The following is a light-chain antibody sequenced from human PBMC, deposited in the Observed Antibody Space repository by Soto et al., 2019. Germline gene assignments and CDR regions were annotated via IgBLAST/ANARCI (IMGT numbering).Light chain of an antibody. V-gene: IGKV1-17*01. CDR1: QGIRND. J-gene: IGKJ1*01. Sequence: DIQMTQSPSSLSASVGDRVTITCRASQGIRNDLGWYQQKPGKSSKRLIYAASSLQSGVPSRFSGIGTGTDFTLTIRSMPPEDLATYYSLQHNSYPLQFGQGTKVEIK. CDR3: LQHNSYPLQ. CDR2: AAS.